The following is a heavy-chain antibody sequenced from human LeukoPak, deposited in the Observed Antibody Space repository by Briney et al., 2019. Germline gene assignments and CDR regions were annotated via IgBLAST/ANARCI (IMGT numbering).Heavy chain of an antibody. CDR2: IYYSGST. J-gene: IGHJ5*02. CDR3: ASQMYYDFWSGYYRGGWFDP. D-gene: IGHD3-3*01. Sequence: SETLSLTCTVSGGSISSYYWSWIRQPPGKGLEWIGYIYYSGSTNYNPSLKSRVTISVDTSKNQFSLKLSSVTAADTAVYYCASQMYYDFWSGYYRGGWFDPWGQGTLVTVSS. CDR1: GGSISSYY. V-gene: IGHV4-59*08.